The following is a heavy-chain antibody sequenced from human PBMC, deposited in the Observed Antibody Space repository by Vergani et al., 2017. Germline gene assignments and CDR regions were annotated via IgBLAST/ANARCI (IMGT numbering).Heavy chain of an antibody. J-gene: IGHJ4*02. CDR1: GFTFDDYA. D-gene: IGHD4-17*01. CDR2: ISWNSGSI. Sequence: EVQLVESGGGLVQPGRSLRLSCAASGFTFDDYAMHWVRQAPGKGLEWVSGISWNSGSIGYADSVKGRFTISRVNAKNSLYLQMNSLRAEDTALYYCAKDKTYGDYFYFDYWGQGTLVTVSS. V-gene: IGHV3-9*01. CDR3: AKDKTYGDYFYFDY.